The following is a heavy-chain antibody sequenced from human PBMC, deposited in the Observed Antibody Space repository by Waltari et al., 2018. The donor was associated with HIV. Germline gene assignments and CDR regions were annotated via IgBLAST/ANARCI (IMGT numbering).Heavy chain of an antibody. D-gene: IGHD2-15*01. Sequence: VQLVESGGGSIKTGGSLRLSCTASGFSVSNHWMDWVRQGPGKGLVWVARLNSDGSSRNYADAVKGRFVNSRDNARNTVYLQLNSLRVEDTAMYFCARASHYIEFSTFDGDYYFDVWGRGTRVAVSS. CDR2: LNSDGSSR. CDR1: GFSVSNHW. CDR3: ARASHYIEFSTFDGDYYFDV. V-gene: IGHV3-74*01. J-gene: IGHJ4*02.